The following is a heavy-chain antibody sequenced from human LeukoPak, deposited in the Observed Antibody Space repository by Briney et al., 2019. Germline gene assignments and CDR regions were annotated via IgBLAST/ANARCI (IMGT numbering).Heavy chain of an antibody. V-gene: IGHV3-53*01. CDR1: GFTVSSNS. J-gene: IGHJ4*02. Sequence: PGGSLRLSCTVSGFTVSSNSMSWVRQAPGKGLEWVSFIYSGGNTLYSDSVKGRFTISRDNSKNTLYLQMNSLRAEDTAVYYCARRAGEYSHPYDYWGLGTLVTVSS. CDR2: IYSGGNT. D-gene: IGHD4-17*01. CDR3: ARRAGEYSHPYDY.